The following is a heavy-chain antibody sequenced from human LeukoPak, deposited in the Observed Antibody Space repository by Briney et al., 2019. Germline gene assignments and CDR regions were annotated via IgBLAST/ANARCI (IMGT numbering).Heavy chain of an antibody. Sequence: SRTLSLTCAISGDSVSTNSATWTWLRQSPSRGLEWLGRTYYRSKWYNDYAVSMKSRITINPDTSKNQFSLQLNSVTPEDTAVYYCARLVGASWFDSWGQGTLVTVSS. D-gene: IGHD1-26*01. CDR3: ARLVGASWFDS. J-gene: IGHJ5*01. CDR1: GDSVSTNSAT. V-gene: IGHV6-1*01. CDR2: TYYRSKWYN.